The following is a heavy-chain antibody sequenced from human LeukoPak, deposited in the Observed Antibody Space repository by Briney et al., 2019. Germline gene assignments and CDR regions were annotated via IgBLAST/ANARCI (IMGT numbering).Heavy chain of an antibody. CDR3: ARAAQDYYDSSGYYVSAFDI. CDR2: IIPIFGTA. V-gene: IGHV1-69*05. J-gene: IGHJ3*02. CDR1: GGTFSSYA. D-gene: IGHD3-22*01. Sequence: SVKVSCKASGGTFSSYAISWVRQAPGQGLEWMGGIIPIFGTANYAQKFQGRVTITTDESTSTAYMELSSLRSEDTAVYYCARAAQDYYDSSGYYVSAFDIWGQGTMVTVSS.